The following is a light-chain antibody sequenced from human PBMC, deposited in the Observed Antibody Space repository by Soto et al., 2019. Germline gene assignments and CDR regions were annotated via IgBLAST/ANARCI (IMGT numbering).Light chain of an antibody. CDR2: AVS. V-gene: IGLV2-14*03. CDR1: SSDIGSYNH. CDR3: GSWDSSGSAYV. Sequence: QSALTQPASVSGSPGRSITISCSGTSSDIGSYNHVAWYQQFPGKSPKLMIYAVSDRPPGVSDRFSGSKSGTSATLGITGFQTGDEADYYCGSWDSSGSAYVFGTGTKVTLL. J-gene: IGLJ1*01.